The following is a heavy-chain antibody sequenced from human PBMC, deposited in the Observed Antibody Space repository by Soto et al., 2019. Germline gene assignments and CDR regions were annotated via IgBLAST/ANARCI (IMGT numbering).Heavy chain of an antibody. J-gene: IGHJ4*02. V-gene: IGHV3-30-3*01. CDR1: GFTFSSYA. CDR2: ISYDGSSK. D-gene: IGHD1-7*01. CDR3: ARDSSKNYCLGY. Sequence: GGSLRLSCAASGFTFSSYAIHWVRQAPGKGLEWVAFISYDGSSKYYADPVKGRFTISRDNSKNTLYLQLNGLRAQDPAVYYCARDSSKNYCLGYWGQGTLVAVAS.